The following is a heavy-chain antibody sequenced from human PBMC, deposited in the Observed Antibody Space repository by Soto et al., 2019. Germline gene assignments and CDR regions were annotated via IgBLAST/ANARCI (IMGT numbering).Heavy chain of an antibody. V-gene: IGHV4-34*01. Sequence: SETLSLTCAVYGGSFSGYYWSWIRQPPGKGLEWIGEINHSGSTNYNPSLKSRVTMSVDASKNQFSLNLSSVTAADTAVYYCARNPRSTVTTHYSGQTPLVSV. D-gene: IGHD4-17*01. CDR2: INHSGST. CDR1: GGSFSGYY. J-gene: IGHJ4*02. CDR3: ARNPRSTVTTHY.